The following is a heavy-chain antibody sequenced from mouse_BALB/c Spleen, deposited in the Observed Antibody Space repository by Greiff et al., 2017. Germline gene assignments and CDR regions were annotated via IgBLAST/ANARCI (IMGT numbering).Heavy chain of an antibody. CDR1: GFNIKDYY. CDR3: AYRYDGFYAMDY. D-gene: IGHD2-14*01. V-gene: IGHV14-1*02. J-gene: IGHJ4*01. Sequence: VQLQQSGAELVRPGALVKLSCKASGFNIKDYYMHWVKQRPEQGLEWIGWIDPENGNTIYEPKFQGKASITADTSSNTAYLQLSSLTSEDTSVYYCAYRYDGFYAMDYWGQGTSVTVSS. CDR2: IDPENGNT.